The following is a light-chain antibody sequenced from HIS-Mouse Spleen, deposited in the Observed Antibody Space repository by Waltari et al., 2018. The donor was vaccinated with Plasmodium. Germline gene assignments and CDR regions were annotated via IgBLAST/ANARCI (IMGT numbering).Light chain of an antibody. CDR3: CSYAGSSTYV. CDR2: EGS. V-gene: IGLV2-23*01. Sequence: QSALTQPASVSGSPGQSITISCTGTSSDVGSYNLVSWYQQHPGKAPKLMIYEGSKRPSGGASRSAGSKSGNTASLTISGLQAEDEADYYCCSYAGSSTYVFGTGTKVTVL. CDR1: SSDVGSYNL. J-gene: IGLJ1*01.